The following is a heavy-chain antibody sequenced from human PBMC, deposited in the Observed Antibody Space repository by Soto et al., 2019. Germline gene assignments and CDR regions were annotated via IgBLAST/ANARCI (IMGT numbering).Heavy chain of an antibody. V-gene: IGHV3-23*01. CDR1: GFTFSSYA. J-gene: IGHJ4*02. CDR3: AKVGIAVAGTDY. D-gene: IGHD6-19*01. Sequence: GESLKISCAASGFTFSSYAMSWVRQAPGKGLEWVSAISGSGGSTYYADSVKGRFTISRDNSKNTLYLQMNSLRAEDTAVYYCAKVGIAVAGTDYWGQGTLVTVSS. CDR2: ISGSGGST.